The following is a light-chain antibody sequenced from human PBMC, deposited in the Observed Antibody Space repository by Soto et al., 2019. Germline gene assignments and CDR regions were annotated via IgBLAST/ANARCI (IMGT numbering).Light chain of an antibody. Sequence: DIVMTQSPATLSVSPGESATLSCKSSQSVSSSYLAWYQQKPGQPPRPIMYGASSRATGLPARFSGSWSGTDFTLTISRLEPEDFAVFYCQHYDSLLITLGQGTRLEI. J-gene: IGKJ5*01. CDR1: QSVSSSY. V-gene: IGKV3-20*01. CDR3: QHYDSLLIT. CDR2: GAS.